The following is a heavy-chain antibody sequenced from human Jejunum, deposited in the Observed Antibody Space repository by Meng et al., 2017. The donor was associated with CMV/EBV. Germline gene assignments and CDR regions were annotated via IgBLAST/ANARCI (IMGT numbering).Heavy chain of an antibody. D-gene: IGHD3-3*01. CDR1: GFTFTHDG. Sequence: GFTFTHDGVHWVRQAPGKGLEWVASMRYDGEDEYYKDSVKGRFTISRDNSQNMLYLQMNSLRAEDAGLYHCAKDPHEFWSPYFLESWGQGTLVTVSS. CDR2: MRYDGEDE. V-gene: IGHV3-30*02. CDR3: AKDPHEFWSPYFLES. J-gene: IGHJ4*02.